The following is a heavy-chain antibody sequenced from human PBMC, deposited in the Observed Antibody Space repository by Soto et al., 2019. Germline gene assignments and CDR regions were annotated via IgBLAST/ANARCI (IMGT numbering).Heavy chain of an antibody. J-gene: IGHJ4*02. CDR2: ISSSGSTI. CDR3: ARDGGGYKSYGSGSYYNPGDYFDY. V-gene: IGHV3-11*01. Sequence: PGGSLRLSCAASGFTFSDYYMSWIRQAPGKGLEWVSYISSSGSTIYYADSVKGRFTISRDNAKNSLYLQMNSLRAEDTAVYYCARDGGGYKSYGSGSYYNPGDYFDYWGQGTLVTVSS. D-gene: IGHD3-10*01. CDR1: GFTFSDYY.